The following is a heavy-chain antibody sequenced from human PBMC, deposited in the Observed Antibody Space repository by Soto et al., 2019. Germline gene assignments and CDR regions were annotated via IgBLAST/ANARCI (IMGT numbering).Heavy chain of an antibody. V-gene: IGHV4-39*07. CDR3: ARSGSPLYYDSSGYYR. CDR1: GGSISSSNYY. CDR2: IYYSGST. J-gene: IGHJ5*02. D-gene: IGHD3-22*01. Sequence: SETLSLTCTVSGGSISSSNYYWGWIRQPPGKGLEWIGSIYYSGSTNYNPSLKSRVTISVDTSKNQFSLKLRSVTAADTAVYYCARSGSPLYYDSSGYYRWGQGTLVTVSS.